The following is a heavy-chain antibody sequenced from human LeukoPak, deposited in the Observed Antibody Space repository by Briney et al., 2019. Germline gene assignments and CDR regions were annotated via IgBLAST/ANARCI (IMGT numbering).Heavy chain of an antibody. D-gene: IGHD5-18*01. V-gene: IGHV4-59*12. J-gene: IGHJ4*02. Sequence: PSETLSLTCAVYGGSFSGYYWSWIRQPPGKGLEWIAFIYYSGTTNYNPSLKSRVTMSVDTSKNQFSLKLSSVTAADTAVYYCAREGTAMAIDYWGQGTLVTVSS. CDR1: GGSFSGYY. CDR3: AREGTAMAIDY. CDR2: IYYSGTT.